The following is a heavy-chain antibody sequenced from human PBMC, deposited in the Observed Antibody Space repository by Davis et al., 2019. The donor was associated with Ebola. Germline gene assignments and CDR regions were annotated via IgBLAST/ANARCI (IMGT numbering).Heavy chain of an antibody. Sequence: GESLKISCAASGFSFATYGMHWVRQAPGKGLEWVASMSFHERHLAYIDSVKGRFTISRDNAKNSLYLQMNSLRAEDTAVYYCARDGSNSYFDYWGQGNLVTVSS. CDR3: ARDGSNSYFDY. J-gene: IGHJ4*02. V-gene: IGHV3-30*03. CDR2: MSFHERHL. CDR1: GFSFATYG. D-gene: IGHD6-6*01.